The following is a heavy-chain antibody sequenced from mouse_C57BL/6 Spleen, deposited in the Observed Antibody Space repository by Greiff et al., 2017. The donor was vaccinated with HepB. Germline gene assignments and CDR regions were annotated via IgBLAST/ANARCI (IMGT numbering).Heavy chain of an antibody. Sequence: QVQLQQPGAELVKPGASVKMSCKASGFTFTSYWITWVKQRPGQGLEWIGDIYPGSGSTNYNEKFKSKATLTVDTSSSTAYMQLSSLTTEDSAVYYCARDGTMVTTDYWGQGTTLTVSS. J-gene: IGHJ2*01. V-gene: IGHV1-55*01. CDR2: IYPGSGST. CDR1: GFTFTSYW. D-gene: IGHD2-2*01. CDR3: ARDGTMVTTDY.